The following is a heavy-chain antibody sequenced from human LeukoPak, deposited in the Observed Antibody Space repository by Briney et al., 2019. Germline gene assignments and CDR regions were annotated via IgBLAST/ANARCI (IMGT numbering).Heavy chain of an antibody. CDR3: ARGDYFDY. Sequence: GGSLRLSCAASGFTFSTYWMHWVRQAPGKELVWVSRLKSDGISTSYADSVKGRFTISRDNAKNTLYLQMNSLRVEDTAVYYCARGDYFDYWGQGTLVTVSS. V-gene: IGHV3-74*01. CDR1: GFTFSTYW. J-gene: IGHJ4*02. CDR2: LKSDGIST.